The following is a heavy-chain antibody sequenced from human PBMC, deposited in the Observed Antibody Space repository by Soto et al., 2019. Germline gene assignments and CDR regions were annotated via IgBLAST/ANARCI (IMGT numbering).Heavy chain of an antibody. J-gene: IGHJ6*03. CDR2: IWYDGSEK. CDR1: GFSFSGYG. Sequence: QVQLVESGGGVVQPGSSLRLSCAASGFSFSGYGMYWVRQSPVKGLECVAIIWYDGSEKYEADSVKGRFTTSRDNSKNTLFLQMNSLSAEDTAIYYCARGMSGTQAYHHYMDVWGEGTTVTVSS. CDR3: ARGMSGTQAYHHYMDV. D-gene: IGHD1-1*01. V-gene: IGHV3-33*01.